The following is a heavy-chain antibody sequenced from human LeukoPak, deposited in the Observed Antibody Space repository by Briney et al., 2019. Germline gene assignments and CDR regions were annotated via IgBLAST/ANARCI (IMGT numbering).Heavy chain of an antibody. D-gene: IGHD1-26*01. J-gene: IGHJ4*02. Sequence: SETLSLTCDVSGASISGYWWSWIRQPAGKGLEWIGSIHHTGTTDYNPSLKSRVTISVDTSRSRFSLKLSSVTDADTAMYYCAKILPGGHFDHWGQGAQVTVSS. CDR2: IHHTGTT. CDR1: GASISGYW. CDR3: AKILPGGHFDH. V-gene: IGHV4-4*08.